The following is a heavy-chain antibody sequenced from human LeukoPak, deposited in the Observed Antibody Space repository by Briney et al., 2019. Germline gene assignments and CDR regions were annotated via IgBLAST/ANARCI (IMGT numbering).Heavy chain of an antibody. CDR1: GYTLTSYG. Sequence: GASVKVSCKASGYTLTSYGISWVRQAPGQGLEWMGWISAYNGNTNYAQKLQGRVTMTTDTSTSTAYMELRSLRSDDTAVYYCARDGGSYSYYYYMDVWGTGTTVTVSS. V-gene: IGHV1-18*01. D-gene: IGHD1-26*01. J-gene: IGHJ6*03. CDR3: ARDGGSYSYYYYMDV. CDR2: ISAYNGNT.